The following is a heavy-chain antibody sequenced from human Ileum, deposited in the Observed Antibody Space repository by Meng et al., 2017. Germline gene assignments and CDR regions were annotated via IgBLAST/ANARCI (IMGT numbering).Heavy chain of an antibody. CDR2: INPKSGIR. J-gene: IGHJ4*02. V-gene: IGHV1-2*06. CDR3: SGASSSSYLGY. CDR1: GYTFTDYY. Sequence: QVQLVQSGAEVKKPGASVKVSCKTSGYTFTDYYIKWLRQAPGQGLEWMGRINPKSGIRHYAQKFQGRVTMTSDTSTSTAYMEVSGLTSDDTAVYYCSGASSSSYLGYCGQGTLVTVSS. D-gene: IGHD6-13*01.